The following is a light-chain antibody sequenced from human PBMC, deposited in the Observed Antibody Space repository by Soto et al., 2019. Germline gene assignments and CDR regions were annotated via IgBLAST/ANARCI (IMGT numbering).Light chain of an antibody. V-gene: IGLV2-8*01. CDR1: SSDVGGYNY. CDR3: SSYAGSNIYVV. J-gene: IGLJ2*01. Sequence: QSALTQPPSASGSPGQSVTISCTGTSSDVGGYNYVSWYQQHPGKAPKLMIYEVSKRPSGVPDRVSGSKSGNTASLTVSGLQAEDEADYYCSSYAGSNIYVVFGGGTKVTVL. CDR2: EVS.